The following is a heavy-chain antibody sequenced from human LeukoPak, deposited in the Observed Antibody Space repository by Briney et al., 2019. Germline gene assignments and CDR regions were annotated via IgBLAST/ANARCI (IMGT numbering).Heavy chain of an antibody. V-gene: IGHV3-48*04. D-gene: IGHD2-2*02. CDR1: GFNFSSHG. CDR3: AKAESPSPYTPEYFRH. Sequence: PGGSLRLSCAASGFNFSSHGMNWVRQAPGKGLEWVSYLSGSSRTIYYADSVKGRFTISRDNAKNSLYLQMNSLRAEDTAVYYCAKAESPSPYTPEYFRHWGQGTLVTVSS. CDR2: LSGSSRTI. J-gene: IGHJ1*01.